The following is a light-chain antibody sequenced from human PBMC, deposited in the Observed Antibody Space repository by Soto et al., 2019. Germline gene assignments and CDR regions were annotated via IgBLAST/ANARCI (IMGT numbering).Light chain of an antibody. Sequence: EIVLTQSPGTLSLSPGERATLSCRASQSVSNNYLAWYQQKPGQAPRLLIYGASNRATGIPDRFSGSGSGTDFTLTISRLEPEDFALYYCQQRSNWITFGQGTRLEIK. CDR2: GAS. CDR3: QQRSNWIT. CDR1: QSVSNNY. J-gene: IGKJ5*01. V-gene: IGKV3D-20*02.